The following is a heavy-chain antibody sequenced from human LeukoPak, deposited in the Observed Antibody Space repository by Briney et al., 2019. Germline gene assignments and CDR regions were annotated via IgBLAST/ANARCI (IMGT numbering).Heavy chain of an antibody. V-gene: IGHV4-61*02. CDR2: IYTSGST. D-gene: IGHD2-15*01. J-gene: IGHJ6*02. Sequence: SETLSLTCTVSGGSISSGSYYWSWIRQPAGKGLEWIGRIYTSGSTNYNPSLKSRVTISVDTSKNQFSLKLSSVTAADTAVYYYARWPVSCSGGSCYSRYYYGMDVWGQGTTVTVSS. CDR3: ARWPVSCSGGSCYSRYYYGMDV. CDR1: GGSISSGSYY.